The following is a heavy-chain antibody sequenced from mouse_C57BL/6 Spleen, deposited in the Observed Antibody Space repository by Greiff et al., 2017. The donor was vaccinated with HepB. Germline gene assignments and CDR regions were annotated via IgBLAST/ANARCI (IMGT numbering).Heavy chain of an antibody. J-gene: IGHJ3*01. Sequence: EVMLVESGGGLVQPGGSLKLSCAASGFTFSDYYMYWVRQTPEKRLEWVAYISNGGGSTYYPDTVKGRFTISRDNAKNTLYLQMSRLKSEDTAMYYCASQGYVYPFAYWGQGTLVTVSA. CDR2: ISNGGGST. CDR1: GFTFSDYY. V-gene: IGHV5-12*01. D-gene: IGHD2-10*02. CDR3: ASQGYVYPFAY.